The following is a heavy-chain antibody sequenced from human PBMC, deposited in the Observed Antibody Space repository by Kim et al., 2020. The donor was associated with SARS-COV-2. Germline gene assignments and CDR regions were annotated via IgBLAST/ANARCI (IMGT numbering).Heavy chain of an antibody. J-gene: IGHJ6*02. CDR3: TASEGRGVIIVYYYGMDV. Sequence: GGSLRLSCAASGFTFSNAWMSWVRQAPGKGLEWVGRIKSKTDGGTTDYAAPVKGRFTISRDDSKNTLYLQMNSLKTEDTAVYYCTASEGRGVIIVYYYGMDVWGQGTTVTVSS. V-gene: IGHV3-15*01. CDR1: GFTFSNAW. CDR2: IKSKTDGGTT. D-gene: IGHD3-10*01.